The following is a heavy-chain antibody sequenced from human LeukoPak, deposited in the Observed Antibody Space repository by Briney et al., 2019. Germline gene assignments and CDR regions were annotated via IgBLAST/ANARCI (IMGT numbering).Heavy chain of an antibody. CDR3: ARSWYSSSWYRFDY. J-gene: IGHJ4*02. Sequence: PSATLSLTCTVSGGSISSGSYYWSWIRQPAGKGLEWIGRIYTSGSANYNPSLKSRVTISVDTSKNQFSLKLSSVTAADTAVYYCARSWYSSSWYRFDYWGQGTLVTVSS. D-gene: IGHD6-13*01. CDR1: GGSISSGSYY. V-gene: IGHV4-61*02. CDR2: IYTSGSA.